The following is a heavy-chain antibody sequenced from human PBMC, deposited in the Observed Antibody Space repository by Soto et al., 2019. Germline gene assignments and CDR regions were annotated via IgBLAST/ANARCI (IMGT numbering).Heavy chain of an antibody. J-gene: IGHJ4*02. CDR3: GGQDYGAKGYYFGN. CDR1: NGSISSRSSY. D-gene: IGHD4-17*01. Sequence: QLQLQESGSGLVKPSETLSLTCIVSNGSISSRSSYWGWLRQTPGKGLEWIGSIYYIGNTYYNPSLKSRVTISIDTSKTQFSLKMNSVTAADSAVYFCGGQDYGAKGYYFGNWGQGALVTVPS. CDR2: IYYIGNT. V-gene: IGHV4-39*01.